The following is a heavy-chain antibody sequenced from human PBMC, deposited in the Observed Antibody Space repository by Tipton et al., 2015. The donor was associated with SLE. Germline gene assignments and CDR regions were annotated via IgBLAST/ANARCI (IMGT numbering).Heavy chain of an antibody. Sequence: TLSLTCAVSGYSISSGYYWGWIRQPPGKGLDWIASIFHSGSTYYNPSLKSRVTISVDTSKNQFSLKLSSVTAADTAVYYCAKHDRGRDAFDIWGQGTMVTVSS. CDR1: GYSISSGYY. V-gene: IGHV4-38-2*01. CDR2: IFHSGST. CDR3: AKHDRGRDAFDI. D-gene: IGHD3-16*01. J-gene: IGHJ3*02.